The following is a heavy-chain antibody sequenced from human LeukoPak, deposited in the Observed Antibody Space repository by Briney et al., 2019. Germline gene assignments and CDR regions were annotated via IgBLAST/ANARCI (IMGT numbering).Heavy chain of an antibody. Sequence: SETLSLTCAVSGGSISIGYWWSWVRQPPEKELEWIGEIHHSGTTTYNPSLKSRVTISVDKSKNQFSLKLNSVTAADTAIYYCARGGNLILHWGQGTLVTVSS. CDR1: GGSISIGYW. V-gene: IGHV4-4*02. CDR3: ARGGNLILH. D-gene: IGHD4-23*01. CDR2: IHHSGTT. J-gene: IGHJ4*02.